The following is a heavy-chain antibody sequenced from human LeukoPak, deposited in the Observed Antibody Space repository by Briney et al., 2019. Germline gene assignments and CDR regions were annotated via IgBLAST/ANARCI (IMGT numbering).Heavy chain of an antibody. Sequence: GALRLSCEASGFTFDDYGMSWVRQAPGKGLEWVSGVSWNGGSTGYADSVKGRFTISRDNAKDVLYLQMDSLRGEDTALYQCVRDRTMVRGVMGDAFDVWGQGTMVTVSS. D-gene: IGHD3-10*01. CDR3: VRDRTMVRGVMGDAFDV. J-gene: IGHJ3*01. CDR2: VSWNGGST. CDR1: GFTFDDYG. V-gene: IGHV3-20*01.